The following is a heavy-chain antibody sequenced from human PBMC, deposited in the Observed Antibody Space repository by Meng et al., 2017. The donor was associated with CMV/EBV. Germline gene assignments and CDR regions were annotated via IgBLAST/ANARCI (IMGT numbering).Heavy chain of an antibody. D-gene: IGHD3-22*01. CDR2: IRYDGSNK. Sequence: TFSSYGMHWVRQAPGKGLEWVAFIRYDGSNKYYADSVKGRFTISRDNSKNTLYLQMNSLRAEDTAVCYCAKPDDSSGYYQAHDAFDIWGQGTMVTVSS. CDR3: AKPDDSSGYYQAHDAFDI. V-gene: IGHV3-30*02. J-gene: IGHJ3*02. CDR1: TFSSYG.